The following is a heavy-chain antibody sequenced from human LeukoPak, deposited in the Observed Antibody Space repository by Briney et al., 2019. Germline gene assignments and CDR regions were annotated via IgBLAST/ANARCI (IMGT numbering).Heavy chain of an antibody. V-gene: IGHV3-7*01. CDR1: GFTFSSYW. D-gene: IGHD3-10*01. CDR2: INQDESSK. Sequence: PGGSLRLSCAVSGFTFSSYWMGWVRQAPGKGLAWVANINQDESSKYYEDSVKGRFTISRDNSKNTLYLQMGSLRAEDMAVYYCARDSPETLWFGELFPYYYYYMDVWGKGTTVTISS. CDR3: ARDSPETLWFGELFPYYYYYMDV. J-gene: IGHJ6*03.